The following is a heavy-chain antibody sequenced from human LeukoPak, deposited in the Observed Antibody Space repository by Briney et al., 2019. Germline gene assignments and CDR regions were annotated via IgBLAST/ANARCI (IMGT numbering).Heavy chain of an antibody. CDR3: ARDYGLGARGPYYYYGMDV. D-gene: IGHD3-16*01. Sequence: EASVKVSCKASGYTFTSYAMNWVRQAPGQGLEWMGWINTNTGNPTYAQGFTGRFVFSLDTSVSTAYLQISSLKAEDTAVYYCARDYGLGARGPYYYYGMDVWGQGTTVTVSS. CDR1: GYTFTSYA. V-gene: IGHV7-4-1*02. CDR2: INTNTGNP. J-gene: IGHJ6*02.